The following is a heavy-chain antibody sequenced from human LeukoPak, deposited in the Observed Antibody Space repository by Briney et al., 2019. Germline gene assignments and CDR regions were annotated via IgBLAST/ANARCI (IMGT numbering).Heavy chain of an antibody. V-gene: IGHV3-64*01. D-gene: IGHD6-13*01. CDR1: GFTCSSYA. CDR3: ARGSSSWYGWDY. CDR2: ISSNGGST. Sequence: GSLRLSCAASGFTCSSYAMHWVRQAPGKGLEYVSAISSNGGSTYYANSVKGRFTISRDNSKNTLYLQMGSLRAEDMAVYYCARGSSSWYGWDYWGQGTLVTVSS. J-gene: IGHJ4*02.